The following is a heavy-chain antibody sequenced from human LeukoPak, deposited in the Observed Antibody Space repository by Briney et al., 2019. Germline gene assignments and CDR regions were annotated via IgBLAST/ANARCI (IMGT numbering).Heavy chain of an antibody. V-gene: IGHV4-61*02. Sequence: SQTLSLTCTVSGGSISSGDFYWSWIRQPAGKGLEWIGRIYTSGSTNYNPSLQSRVTISVDTSKNQFSLKLSSVTAADTAVYYCARTTEGGYTYDYFYYYYMDVWGKGTTVTISS. CDR2: IYTSGST. D-gene: IGHD5-18*01. CDR1: GGSISSGDFY. CDR3: ARTTEGGYTYDYFYYYYMDV. J-gene: IGHJ6*03.